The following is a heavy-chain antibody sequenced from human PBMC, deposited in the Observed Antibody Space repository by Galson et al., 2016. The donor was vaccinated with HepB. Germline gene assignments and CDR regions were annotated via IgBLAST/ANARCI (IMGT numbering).Heavy chain of an antibody. J-gene: IGHJ4*02. D-gene: IGHD4-23*01. V-gene: IGHV5-51*01. CDR2: IYPGDSDT. CDR3: ARPREIYGGPDY. Sequence: QSGAEVKKPGESLRISCKGSGYRFTNYWIGWVRQMPGKGLEWMGIIYPGDSDTKYSPSFQGLITISADKSNNTAYLQWSSLKASDTAMYFCARPREIYGGPDYWGQGTLVTVSS. CDR1: GYRFTNYW.